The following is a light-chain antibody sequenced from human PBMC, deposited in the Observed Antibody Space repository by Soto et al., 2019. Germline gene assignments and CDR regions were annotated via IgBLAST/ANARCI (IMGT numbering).Light chain of an antibody. CDR2: AAS. CDR1: QDISSW. J-gene: IGKJ4*01. V-gene: IGKV1-12*01. CDR3: QETNTFPLT. Sequence: DIQMTQSPSSVAASVGDRVTITCRASQDISSWLAWYQQKPGKAPKLLIYAASTLYSGVPSRFSGSGSGTDFTLTISRLQPEDFAAYYCQETNTFPLTFGGGTKVEIK.